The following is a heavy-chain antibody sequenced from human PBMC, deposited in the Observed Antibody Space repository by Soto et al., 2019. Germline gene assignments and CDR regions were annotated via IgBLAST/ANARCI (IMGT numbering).Heavy chain of an antibody. CDR1: GFVFGRNS. Sequence: EVHLLESVGDLIHPGGSLRLSCAASGFVFGRNSMTWVRQTPGKGLEWVAGISAGGDLSWHADFVKGRFTISRDNSKNMVYLQMNNLRVDDTAVYFCSKWDGYGDYWGRGALVTVSA. V-gene: IGHV3-23*01. D-gene: IGHD3-22*01. CDR2: ISAGGDLS. J-gene: IGHJ4*02. CDR3: SKWDGYGDY.